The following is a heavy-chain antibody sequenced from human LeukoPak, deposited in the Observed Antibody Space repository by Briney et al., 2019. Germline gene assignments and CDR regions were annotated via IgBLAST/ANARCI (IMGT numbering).Heavy chain of an antibody. Sequence: ASVKVSCKASGGTFSSYAISWVRQAPGQGLEWMGWTSAYNGNTNYAQKLQGRVTMTTDTSTSTAYMELRSLRSDDTAVYYCARDQSGYGSFDYWGQGALVTVSS. CDR1: GGTFSSYA. CDR3: ARDQSGYGSFDY. CDR2: TSAYNGNT. D-gene: IGHD5-12*01. J-gene: IGHJ4*02. V-gene: IGHV1-18*01.